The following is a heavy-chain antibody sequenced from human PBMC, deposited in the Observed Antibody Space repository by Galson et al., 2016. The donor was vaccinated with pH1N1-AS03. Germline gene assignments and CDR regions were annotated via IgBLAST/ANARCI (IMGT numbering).Heavy chain of an antibody. CDR1: GYSFSNYA. J-gene: IGHJ4*02. Sequence: SVKVSCKASGYSFSNYAIHWLRQAPGRSPEWMGWIIAGNGNTKYSQNLQGRVTLTRDTSANTTYLELNSLRSEDTATYYCARWSPQTAMETWGQGTLVNVSA. CDR3: ARWSPQTAMET. V-gene: IGHV1-3*01. D-gene: IGHD5-18*01. CDR2: IIAGNGNT.